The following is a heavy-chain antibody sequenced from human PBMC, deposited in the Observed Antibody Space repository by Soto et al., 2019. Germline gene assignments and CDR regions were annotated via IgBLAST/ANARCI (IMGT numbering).Heavy chain of an antibody. CDR2: IYHSGST. CDR1: GGSISSSNW. J-gene: IGHJ4*02. D-gene: IGHD6-19*01. CDR3: GRKIAVAGTSFDY. V-gene: IGHV4-4*02. Sequence: PSETLSLTCAVSGGSISSSNWWSWVRQPPGKGLEWIGEIYHSGSTNYNPSLKSRVTISVDKSKNQFSLKLSSVTAADTAVYYCGRKIAVAGTSFDYWGRETLVTVS.